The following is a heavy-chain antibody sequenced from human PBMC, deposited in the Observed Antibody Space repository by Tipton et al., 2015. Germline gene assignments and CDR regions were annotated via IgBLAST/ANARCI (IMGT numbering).Heavy chain of an antibody. CDR2: IIPIFHTS. CDR3: VRECIGCVSWTSDYYGMDV. V-gene: IGHV1-69*01. Sequence: QSGPEVKEPGSSVKVSCKASGGTFGSYTVTWVRQAPGQGLEWVGGIIPIFHTSNSAQNVQGRITISADDSTSTAYMELRNLTSEDTAVYYCVRECIGCVSWTSDYYGMDVWGQGTTVTVSS. CDR1: GGTFGSYT. D-gene: IGHD2-8*01. J-gene: IGHJ6*02.